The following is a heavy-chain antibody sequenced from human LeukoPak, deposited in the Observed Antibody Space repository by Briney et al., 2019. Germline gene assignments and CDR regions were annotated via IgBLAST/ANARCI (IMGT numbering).Heavy chain of an antibody. CDR3: ARLDAAGYLDY. V-gene: IGHV4-61*02. CDR2: IYTSGST. D-gene: IGHD6-13*01. CDR1: GGSISSGSYY. Sequence: SETLSLTCTVSGGSISSGSYYWSWIRQPAGKGLEWIGRIYTSGSTNYNPSLKSRVTISVDTSKNQFSLKLSSVTAADTAVYYCARLDAAGYLDYWGQGTLVTVSS. J-gene: IGHJ4*02.